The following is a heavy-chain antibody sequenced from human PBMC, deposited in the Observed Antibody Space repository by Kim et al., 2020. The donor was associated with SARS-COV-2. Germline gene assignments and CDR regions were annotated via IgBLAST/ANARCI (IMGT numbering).Heavy chain of an antibody. V-gene: IGHV3-23*01. CDR1: GFTFSIYA. D-gene: IGHD4-17*01. CDR3: AKDQASTVTMFWGY. Sequence: GGSLRLSCAASGFTFSIYAMSWVRQAPGKGLEWVSAISGSGGSTYYADSVKGRFTISRDNSKNTLYLQMNSLRAEDTAVYYCAKDQASTVTMFWGYWGQGTLVTVSS. J-gene: IGHJ4*02. CDR2: ISGSGGST.